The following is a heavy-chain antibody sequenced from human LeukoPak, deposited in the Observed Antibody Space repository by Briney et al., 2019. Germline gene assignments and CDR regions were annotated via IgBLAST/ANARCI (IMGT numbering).Heavy chain of an antibody. Sequence: SETLSLTCTVSGGSISSYHWSWIRQPPGKGLEWIGYIYYSGSTNYNPSLKSRVTISVDTSKNQFSLKLSSVTAADTAVYYCARHSYDSIGEDTSFDYWGQGTLVTVSS. D-gene: IGHD3-22*01. V-gene: IGHV4-59*08. CDR1: GGSISSYH. CDR3: ARHSYDSIGEDTSFDY. CDR2: IYYSGST. J-gene: IGHJ4*02.